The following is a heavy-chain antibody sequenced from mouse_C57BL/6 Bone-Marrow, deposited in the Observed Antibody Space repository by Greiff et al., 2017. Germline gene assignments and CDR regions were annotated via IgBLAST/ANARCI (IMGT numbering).Heavy chain of an antibody. V-gene: IGHV5-4*01. J-gene: IGHJ2*01. CDR3: ARDRGDYFDY. Sequence: EVKLVESGGGLVKPGGSLKLSCAASGFTFSSYAMSWVRQTPDKRLQWVATISDGGSSTYYPAHVKGRFTISRDNAKNNLYLKMSHLKAEDTAMYYCARDRGDYFDYWGQGTTLTVSS. D-gene: IGHD3-1*01. CDR2: ISDGGSST. CDR1: GFTFSSYA.